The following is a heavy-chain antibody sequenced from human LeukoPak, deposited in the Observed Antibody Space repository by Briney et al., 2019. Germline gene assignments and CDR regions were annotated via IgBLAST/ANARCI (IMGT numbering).Heavy chain of an antibody. CDR2: IKSKTDGGTT. CDR1: GFSVSNNY. V-gene: IGHV3-15*01. J-gene: IGHJ4*02. D-gene: IGHD3-10*01. Sequence: GGSLRLSCVVSGFSVSNNYMSWVRQAPGKGLEWVGRIKSKTDGGTTDYAAPVKGRFTISRDDSKNTLYLQMNSLKTEDTAVYYCTSVGFGPYYFDNWGQGTLVTVSS. CDR3: TSVGFGPYYFDN.